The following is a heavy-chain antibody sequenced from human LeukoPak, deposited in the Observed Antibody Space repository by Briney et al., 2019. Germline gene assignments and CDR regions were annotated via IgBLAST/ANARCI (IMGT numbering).Heavy chain of an antibody. D-gene: IGHD4-11*01. CDR2: INHSGST. J-gene: IGHJ5*02. Sequence: SETLSLTCAVYGGSFSGYYWSWIRQPPGKGLEWIGEINHSGSTNYNPSLKSRVTISVDTSKNQFSLKLSSVTAADTAVYYCARGYYSNPNWFDPWGQGTLVTVSS. V-gene: IGHV4-34*01. CDR3: ARGYYSNPNWFDP. CDR1: GGSFSGYY.